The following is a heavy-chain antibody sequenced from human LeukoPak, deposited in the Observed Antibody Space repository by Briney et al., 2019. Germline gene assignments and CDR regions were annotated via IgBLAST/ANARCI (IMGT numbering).Heavy chain of an antibody. CDR3: ASRIAAAGRTYYYYYYMDV. D-gene: IGHD6-13*01. CDR2: IYHSGST. Sequence: SETLSLTCAVSGGSISSSNWWSWVRQPPGKGLEWIGEIYHSGSTNYNPSLKSRVTISVDTSKNQFSLKLSSVTAADTAVYYCASRIAAAGRTYYYYYYMDVWGKGTTVTVSS. J-gene: IGHJ6*03. V-gene: IGHV4-4*02. CDR1: GGSISSSNW.